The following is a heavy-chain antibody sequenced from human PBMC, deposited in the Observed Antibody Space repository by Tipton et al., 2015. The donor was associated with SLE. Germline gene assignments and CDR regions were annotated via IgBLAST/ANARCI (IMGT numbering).Heavy chain of an antibody. CDR2: FFYTGST. CDR3: ARRLSLWKKPFDS. J-gene: IGHJ4*02. D-gene: IGHD1-1*01. Sequence: TLSLTCSVSGDSITSGSYYWAWIRQPPGKGLQWIGSFFYTGSTHYNPSLESRVTISGDTSKNKFSLRMTSLTAADTAVYFCARRLSLWKKPFDSWCQGALVTVSS. CDR1: GDSITSGSYY. V-gene: IGHV4-39*07.